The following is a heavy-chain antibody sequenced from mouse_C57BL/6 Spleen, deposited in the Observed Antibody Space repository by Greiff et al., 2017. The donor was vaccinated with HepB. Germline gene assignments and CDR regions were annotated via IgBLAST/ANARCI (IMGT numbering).Heavy chain of an antibody. Sequence: QVQLQQPGAELVRPGSSVKLSCKASGYTFTSYWMHWVKQRPIQGLEWIGNIDPSDSETHYNQKFKDKATLTVDKSSRTAYIQLSSLTSEDSAVYYCASGELGIDYWGQGTTLTVSS. CDR1: GYTFTSYW. CDR3: ASGELGIDY. V-gene: IGHV1-52*01. J-gene: IGHJ2*01. D-gene: IGHD4-1*01. CDR2: IDPSDSET.